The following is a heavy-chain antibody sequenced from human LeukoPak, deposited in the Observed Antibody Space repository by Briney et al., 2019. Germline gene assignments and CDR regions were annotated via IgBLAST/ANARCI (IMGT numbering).Heavy chain of an antibody. CDR1: GFTFRNYG. V-gene: IGHV3-30*18. CDR3: AKVGYVEDTAKVGHYFDY. Sequence: GTSLRLSCATSGFTFRNYGVHWVRQAPGKGLEWVAVISNDGRNKYYADSVKGRFTISRDNYKNTLYLQMNSLRPEDTAVYYCAKVGYVEDTAKVGHYFDYWGQGTLVTVSS. CDR2: ISNDGRNK. D-gene: IGHD5-18*01. J-gene: IGHJ4*02.